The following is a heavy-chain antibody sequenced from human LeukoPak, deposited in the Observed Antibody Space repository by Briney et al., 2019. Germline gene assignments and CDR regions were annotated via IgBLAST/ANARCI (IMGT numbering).Heavy chain of an antibody. V-gene: IGHV1-69*04. D-gene: IGHD3-9*01. CDR3: ASTGKYYDILTGYWVV. J-gene: IGHJ6*02. Sequence: SVKVSCKASGGTFSSYAISWVRQAPGQGLEWMGRIIPILGIANYAQKFQGRVTITADKSTSTAYMELSSLRSEDTAVYYCASTGKYYDILTGYWVVWGQGTTVTVSS. CDR2: IIPILGIA. CDR1: GGTFSSYA.